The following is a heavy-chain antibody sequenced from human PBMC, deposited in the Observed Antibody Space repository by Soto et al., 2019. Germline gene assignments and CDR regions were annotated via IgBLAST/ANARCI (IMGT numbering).Heavy chain of an antibody. CDR3: AREETKRSYWYFDL. CDR1: GFTFNNYN. J-gene: IGHJ2*01. D-gene: IGHD2-8*01. Sequence: EVQLVESGGGLVKPGGSLRLYCAASGFTFNNYNMNWVRQARGKGLEWVASIDTSGTYTNYADSVRGRFTISRDNAKKSLYLEMSSLRDEDTAVYYCAREETKRSYWYFDLWGRGTLVTVS. CDR2: IDTSGTYT. V-gene: IGHV3-21*01.